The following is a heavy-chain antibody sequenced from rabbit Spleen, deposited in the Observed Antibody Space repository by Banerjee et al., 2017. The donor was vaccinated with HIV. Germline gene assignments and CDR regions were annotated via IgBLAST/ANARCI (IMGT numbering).Heavy chain of an antibody. CDR1: GFSFSSTYY. D-gene: IGHD3-1*01. Sequence: QSLEESGGDLVKPGASLTLTCTASGFSFSSTYYMCWVRQAPGKGLEWIACIYPGSGGSTYYASWAKGRFTCSKTSSTTVTLQMTRLTAADTATYFCARDLASVVGWNFGLWGPGTLVTVS. CDR3: ARDLASVVGWNFGL. V-gene: IGHV1S40*01. J-gene: IGHJ4*01. CDR2: IYPGSGGST.